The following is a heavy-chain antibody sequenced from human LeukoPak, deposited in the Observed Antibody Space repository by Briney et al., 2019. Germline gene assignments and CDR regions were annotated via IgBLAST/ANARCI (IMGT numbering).Heavy chain of an antibody. Sequence: AGSLRLSCAGSGYMINQFWMSWIRQPPGKGLEWIGEINHSGSTNYNPSLKSRVTISVDTSKNQFSLKLSSVTAADTAVYYCARVGPYGAYYYYYYMDVWGKGTTVTVSS. V-gene: IGHV4-34*01. CDR2: INHSGST. D-gene: IGHD4-17*01. CDR3: ARVGPYGAYYYYYYMDV. CDR1: GYMINQFW. J-gene: IGHJ6*03.